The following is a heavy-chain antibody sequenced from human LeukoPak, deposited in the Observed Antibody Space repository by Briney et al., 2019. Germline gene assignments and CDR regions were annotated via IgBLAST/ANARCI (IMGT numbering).Heavy chain of an antibody. Sequence: PGGSLRLSCAASGFTFSNYEMNWVRQAPGKGPEWVSYISSSGSIYYADSVKGRFTISRDNAMNSLYLQMNSLRAEDTAVYYCARDPPLGSCSTISCPHLDYWGQGTLVTVSS. CDR3: ARDPPLGSCSTISCPHLDY. D-gene: IGHD2-2*01. V-gene: IGHV3-48*03. CDR1: GFTFSNYE. CDR2: ISSSGSI. J-gene: IGHJ4*02.